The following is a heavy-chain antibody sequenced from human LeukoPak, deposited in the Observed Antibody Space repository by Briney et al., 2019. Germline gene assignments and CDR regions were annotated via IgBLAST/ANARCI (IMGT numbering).Heavy chain of an antibody. D-gene: IGHD6-6*01. CDR2: IRSDGSNR. V-gene: IGHV3-33*01. CDR1: GFTFSSYG. J-gene: IGHJ4*02. Sequence: GGSLRLSCAASGFTFSSYGMHWVRQAPGKGLEWVAVIRSDGSNRYYADSVKGRFTISRDNSKNTLYLQMNSLRAEDTAVYYCARDRGSSPFDYWGQGTLVTVSS. CDR3: ARDRGSSPFDY.